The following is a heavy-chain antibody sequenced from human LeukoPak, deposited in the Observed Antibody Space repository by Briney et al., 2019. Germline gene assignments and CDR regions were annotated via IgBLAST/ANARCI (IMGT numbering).Heavy chain of an antibody. J-gene: IGHJ2*01. D-gene: IGHD3-22*01. CDR3: ARDYFDGSGFYSYFDL. CDR2: IYSGGSI. V-gene: IGHV3-66*01. CDR1: GFTVSGSY. Sequence: PGGSLRLSCAASGFTVSGSYMSWVRQAPGEGLEWVSLIYSGGSIYYADSVKGRFTISRDNSKNTLYLQMTSLRAEDTAVYFCARDYFDGSGFYSYFDLWGRGTLVTVSS.